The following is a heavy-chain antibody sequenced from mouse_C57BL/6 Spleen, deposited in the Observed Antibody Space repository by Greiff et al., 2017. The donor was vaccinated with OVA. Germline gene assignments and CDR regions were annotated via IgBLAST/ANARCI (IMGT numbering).Heavy chain of an antibody. CDR2: IWSGGST. D-gene: IGHD2-3*01. V-gene: IGHV2-2*01. CDR1: GFSLTSYG. J-gene: IGHJ2*01. CDR3: ARKDGYYGYFDY. Sequence: VHLVESGPGLVQPSQSLSITCTVSGFSLTSYGVHWVRQSPGKGLEWLGVIWSGGSTHYNAAFISRLSISKDNSKSQVFFKMNSLQADDTAIYYCARKDGYYGYFDYWGQGTTLTVSS.